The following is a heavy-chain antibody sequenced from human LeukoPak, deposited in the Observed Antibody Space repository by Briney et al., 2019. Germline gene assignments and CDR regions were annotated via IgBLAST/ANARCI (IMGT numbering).Heavy chain of an antibody. D-gene: IGHD2-2*01. CDR3: ARDRVVVPAALGYDAFDI. V-gene: IGHV1-2*04. CDR2: INLNSGGT. Sequence: ASVKVSCKASGYTFTGYYMHWVRQAPGQGLEWMGWINLNSGGTNYAQKFQGWVTMTRDTSISTAYMELSRLRSDDTAVYYCARDRVVVPAALGYDAFDIWGQGTMVTVSS. J-gene: IGHJ3*02. CDR1: GYTFTGYY.